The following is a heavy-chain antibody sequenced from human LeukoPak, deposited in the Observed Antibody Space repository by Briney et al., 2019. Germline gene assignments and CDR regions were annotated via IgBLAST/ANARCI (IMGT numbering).Heavy chain of an antibody. V-gene: IGHV3-30*03. D-gene: IGHD2-2*01. CDR3: ARDSRNLLVVPAAILYYSDY. J-gene: IGHJ4*02. Sequence: PGGSLRLSCAASGFTLSSYSINWVRQAPCKGLEGVAVISYDWSNKYYADSVKGRFTISRDNSKNTLYLQMNSLRAEDTAVYYCARDSRNLLVVPAAILYYSDYWGQGTLVTVSS. CDR2: ISYDWSNK. CDR1: GFTLSSYS.